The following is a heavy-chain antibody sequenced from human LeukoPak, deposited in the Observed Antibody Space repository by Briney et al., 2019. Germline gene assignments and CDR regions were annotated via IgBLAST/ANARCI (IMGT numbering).Heavy chain of an antibody. CDR2: ISGSGGST. V-gene: IGHV3-23*01. D-gene: IGHD6-13*01. J-gene: IGHJ6*02. Sequence: GGSLRLSRAASGFTFSSYAMSWVRQAPGKGLEWVSAISGSGGSTYYADSVKGRFTISRDNSKNTLYLQMNSLRAEDTAVYYCAKGLAAALYYYYGMDVWGQGTTVTVSS. CDR3: AKGLAAALYYYYGMDV. CDR1: GFTFSSYA.